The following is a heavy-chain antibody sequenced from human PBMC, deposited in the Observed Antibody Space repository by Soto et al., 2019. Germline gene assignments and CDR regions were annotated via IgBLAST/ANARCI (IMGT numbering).Heavy chain of an antibody. J-gene: IGHJ6*02. CDR2: ISSSSNTI. D-gene: IGHD2-2*01. CDR1: GFTFSSYS. CDR3: ARVIYCGSTSCYAELDV. V-gene: IGHV3-48*01. Sequence: GGSLRLSCVASGFTFSSYSMNWVRQAPGKGLEWVSFISSSSNTIYYADSVKGRFTIFRDNAKNSLYLQMNSLRAEDTAVYFCARVIYCGSTSCYAELDVWGQGTTVTVSS.